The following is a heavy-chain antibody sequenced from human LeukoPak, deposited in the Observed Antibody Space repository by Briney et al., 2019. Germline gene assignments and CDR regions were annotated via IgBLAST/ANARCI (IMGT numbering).Heavy chain of an antibody. V-gene: IGHV1-24*01. D-gene: IGHD3-9*01. J-gene: IGHJ3*02. CDR1: GYTFTNYY. CDR2: FDPEDGET. Sequence: ASVKVSCKASGYTFTNYYIHWVRQAPGQGLEWMGGFDPEDGETIYAQKFQGRVTMTEDTSTDTAYMELSSLRSEDTAVYYCARGRGGRYFDWLLFGDAFDIWGQGTMVTVSS. CDR3: ARGRGGRYFDWLLFGDAFDI.